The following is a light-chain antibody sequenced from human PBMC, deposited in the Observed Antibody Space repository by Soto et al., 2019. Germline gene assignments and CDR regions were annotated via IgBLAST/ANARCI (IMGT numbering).Light chain of an antibody. CDR2: WAS. CDR1: QNILYSSNNKNY. CDR3: QQYYSTWT. Sequence: DIVMTQSPDSLAVSLGERATINCKSSQNILYSSNNKNYLAWYQQKAGQPPKLLIYWASTRQSGVPDRFSGSGYGTDFTLTISSLQAEDVAVYYCQQYYSTWTFGQGTKVEIK. J-gene: IGKJ1*01. V-gene: IGKV4-1*01.